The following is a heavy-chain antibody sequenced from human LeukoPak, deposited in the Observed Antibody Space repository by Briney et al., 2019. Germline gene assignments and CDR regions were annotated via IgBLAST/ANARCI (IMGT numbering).Heavy chain of an antibody. CDR3: ARDPPSVWGSYRYYYFDY. CDR2: ISSSGSII. V-gene: IGHV3-11*04. J-gene: IGHJ4*02. CDR1: GFTFSDYY. D-gene: IGHD3-16*02. Sequence: GGSLRLSCAASGFTFSDYYMNWIRQAPGKGLEGVSYISSSGSIIYYADSVKGRFTISRDNAKNSLYLQMNSLRAEDTAVYYCARDPPSVWGSYRYYYFDYWGQGTLVTVSS.